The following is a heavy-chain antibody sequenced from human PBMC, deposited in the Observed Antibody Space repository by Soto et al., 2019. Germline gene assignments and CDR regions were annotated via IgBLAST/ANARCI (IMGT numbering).Heavy chain of an antibody. CDR1: GGSISSGDSY. J-gene: IGHJ6*02. D-gene: IGHD3-10*01. Sequence: KTSETLSLTCTVSGGSISSGDSYWSRVRQPPGKGLEWIGYIYYSGTTYYNPSLKSRVTFSVDTSKNEFSLKLTSVTAADTAVYYCTRDEKNSDYYSGMDVWGQGTTVTVSS. CDR2: IYYSGTT. CDR3: TRDEKNSDYYSGMDV. V-gene: IGHV4-30-4*01.